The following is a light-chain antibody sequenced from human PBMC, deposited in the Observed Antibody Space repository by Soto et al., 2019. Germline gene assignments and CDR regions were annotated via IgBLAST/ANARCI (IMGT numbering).Light chain of an antibody. Sequence: IVMTQSPASLSASAGDRVTLTCRASQSVRSELAWYQQKPGKAPKLLIYGASTMASGIPARFSGSGAGTKFTLTISSRQPDDFAAYYCQQYNNCYRTFGQGTKVDIK. CDR2: GAS. V-gene: IGKV1-5*01. CDR3: QQYNNCYRT. CDR1: QSVRSE. J-gene: IGKJ1*01.